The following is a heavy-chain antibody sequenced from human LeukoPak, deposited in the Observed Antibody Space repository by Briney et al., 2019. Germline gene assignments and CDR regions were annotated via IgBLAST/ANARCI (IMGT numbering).Heavy chain of an antibody. D-gene: IGHD1-14*01. V-gene: IGHV3-21*01. CDR3: ARDATGLD. CDR1: GFTFSSYS. Sequence: NSGGSLRLXCAASGFTFSSYSMNWVRQAPGKGLEWVSSISSSSSYIYYADSVKGRFTISRDNAKNSLYLQMNSLRVEDTAVYYCARDATGLDWGQGTLVTVSS. CDR2: ISSSSSYI. J-gene: IGHJ4*02.